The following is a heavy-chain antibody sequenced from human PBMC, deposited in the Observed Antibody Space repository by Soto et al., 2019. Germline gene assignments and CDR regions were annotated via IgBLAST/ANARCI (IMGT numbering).Heavy chain of an antibody. CDR1: GFTFSSYA. J-gene: IGHJ6*02. CDR2: ISYDGSNK. Sequence: VGSLRLSGAASGFTFSSYAMHWVRQARGKGLEWVAVISYDGSNKYYADSVKGRFTISRDNSKNTLYLQMNSLRAEDTAVYYCARQKVAAGEHYYYYGMDVWGQGTTVTVSS. D-gene: IGHD6-13*01. V-gene: IGHV3-30-3*01. CDR3: ARQKVAAGEHYYYYGMDV.